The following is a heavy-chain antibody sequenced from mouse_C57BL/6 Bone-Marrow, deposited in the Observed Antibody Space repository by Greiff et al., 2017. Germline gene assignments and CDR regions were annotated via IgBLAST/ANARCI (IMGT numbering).Heavy chain of an antibody. Sequence: QVQLKQPGAELVKPGASVKLSCKASGYTFTSYWMQWVKQRPGQGLEWIGEIDPSDSYTNYNQKFKGKATLTVDTSSSTAYMQLSSLTSEDSAVYYCARDGYYCMDYWGQGTSVTVSS. CDR1: GYTFTSYW. CDR2: IDPSDSYT. J-gene: IGHJ4*01. CDR3: ARDGYYCMDY. V-gene: IGHV1-50*01. D-gene: IGHD2-3*01.